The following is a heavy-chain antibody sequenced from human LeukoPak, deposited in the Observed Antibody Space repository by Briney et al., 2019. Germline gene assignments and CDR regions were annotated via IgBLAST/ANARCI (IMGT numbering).Heavy chain of an antibody. CDR3: ARDRSTVAMARWGVFDY. J-gene: IGHJ4*02. Sequence: SETLSLTCSVSGGSIGTYYWSWIRQPPGKGLECIGYIYYSGNTNYNPSLKSRVTISVGTSKNQFSLKLNSVTAADTAVYYCARDRSTVAMARWGVFDYWGQGTLVTVSS. V-gene: IGHV4-59*01. CDR2: IYYSGNT. D-gene: IGHD5-12*01. CDR1: GGSIGTYY.